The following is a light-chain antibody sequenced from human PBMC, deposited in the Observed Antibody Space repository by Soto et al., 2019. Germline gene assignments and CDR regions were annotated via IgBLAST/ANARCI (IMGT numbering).Light chain of an antibody. J-gene: IGLJ1*01. V-gene: IGLV2-14*01. CDR1: GIDVGGYDY. Sequence: QSALTQPASVSGSPGQSITISCTGTGIDVGGYDYVSWYQHHPGKAPKVMIYEVTNRPSGVSNRFSGSKSGNTASLTISGLQAEDEADYYCSSYTSSSTLFVFXTGTKVTVL. CDR2: EVT. CDR3: SSYTSSSTLFV.